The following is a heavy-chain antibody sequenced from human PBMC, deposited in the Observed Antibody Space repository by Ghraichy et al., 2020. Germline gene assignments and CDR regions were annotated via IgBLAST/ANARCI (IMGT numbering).Heavy chain of an antibody. CDR1: GFTFSSYG. CDR2: ISYDGSNK. J-gene: IGHJ5*02. Sequence: GGSLRLSCAASGFTFSSYGMHWVRQAPGKGLEWVAVISYDGSNKYYADSVKGRFTISRDNSKNTLYLQMNSLRAEDTAVYYCAKDRFVDSRSRVGWFDPWGQGTLVTVSS. V-gene: IGHV3-30*18. D-gene: IGHD6-13*01. CDR3: AKDRFVDSRSRVGWFDP.